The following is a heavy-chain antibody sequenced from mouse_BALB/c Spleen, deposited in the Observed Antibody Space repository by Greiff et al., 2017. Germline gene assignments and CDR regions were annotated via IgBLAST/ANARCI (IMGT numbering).Heavy chain of an antibody. D-gene: IGHD2-4*01. CDR3: ARFYDYDGLSYAMDY. Sequence: EVQRVESGGGLVQPGGSRKLSCAASGFTFSSFGMHWVRQAPEKGLEWVAYISSGSSTIYYADTVKGRFTISRDNPKNTLFLQMTSLRSEDTAMYYCARFYDYDGLSYAMDYWGQGTSVTVSS. J-gene: IGHJ4*01. V-gene: IGHV5-17*02. CDR2: ISSGSSTI. CDR1: GFTFSSFG.